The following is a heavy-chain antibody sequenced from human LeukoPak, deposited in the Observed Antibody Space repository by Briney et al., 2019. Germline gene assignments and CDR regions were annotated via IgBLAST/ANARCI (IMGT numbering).Heavy chain of an antibody. Sequence: GGSLRLSCAASGFTVSGNYMSWVRQAPGKGLEWVAVISYDGSNKYYADSVKGRFTISRDNAKNSLYLQMNSLRAEDTAVYYCARGPQAYYDFWSGYDLDYWGQGTLVTVSS. V-gene: IGHV3-30-3*01. CDR3: ARGPQAYYDFWSGYDLDY. D-gene: IGHD3-3*01. J-gene: IGHJ4*02. CDR2: ISYDGSNK. CDR1: GFTVSGNY.